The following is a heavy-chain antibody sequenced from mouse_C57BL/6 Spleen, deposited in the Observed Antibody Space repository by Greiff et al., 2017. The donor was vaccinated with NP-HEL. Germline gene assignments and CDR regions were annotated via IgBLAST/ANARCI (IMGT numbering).Heavy chain of an antibody. V-gene: IGHV1-76*01. CDR2: IYPGSGNT. Sequence: VKLQESGAELVRPGASVKLSCKASGYTFTDYYINWVKQRPGQGLEWIARIYPGSGNTYYNEKFKGKATLTAEKSSSTAYMQLSSLTSEDSAVYFCARDYGSYWGQGTTLTVSS. D-gene: IGHD1-1*01. CDR3: ARDYGSY. CDR1: GYTFTDYY. J-gene: IGHJ2*01.